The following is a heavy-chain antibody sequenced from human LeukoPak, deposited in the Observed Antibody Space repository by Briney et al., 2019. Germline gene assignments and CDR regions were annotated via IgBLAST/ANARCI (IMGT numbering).Heavy chain of an antibody. Sequence: ASVKDSCMASGYTLTSYGISWVRPPPAKGLEWMGWISAYNGNTNYAQKLQGRVTMTTDTSTSTAYMELRSLRSDDTAVYYCARDRAAMVTAWFDPWGQGTLVTVSS. J-gene: IGHJ5*02. CDR3: ARDRAAMVTAWFDP. CDR1: GYTLTSYG. D-gene: IGHD5-18*01. V-gene: IGHV1-18*01. CDR2: ISAYNGNT.